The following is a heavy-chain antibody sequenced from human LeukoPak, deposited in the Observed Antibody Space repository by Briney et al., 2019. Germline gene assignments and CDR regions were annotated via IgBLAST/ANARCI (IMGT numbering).Heavy chain of an antibody. Sequence: SETLSLTCAVSGGSISSGGYSWSWIRQPPGKGLEWIGYIFHSGITYYNASLKSRVTISVDRSKNQFSLKLSSVTAADTAVYYCARGLYYDFWSGYSYPFDYWGQGTLVTVSS. CDR2: IFHSGIT. V-gene: IGHV4-30-2*01. CDR3: ARGLYYDFWSGYSYPFDY. CDR1: GGSISSGGYS. D-gene: IGHD3-3*01. J-gene: IGHJ4*02.